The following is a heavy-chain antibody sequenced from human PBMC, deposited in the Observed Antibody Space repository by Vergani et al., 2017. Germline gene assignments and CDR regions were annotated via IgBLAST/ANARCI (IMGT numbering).Heavy chain of an antibody. CDR2: VNEPGNAD. Sequence: EVKLVESGGGLVQPGGSLRFSCEASGFPFSSFWMTWVRQAPGEGLEWVANVNEPGNADYYLDSVKGRFTISRDNGKNIVYLQMDGLTPEDTAIYYCVRENELSRWDWGQGTLVSVAS. CDR3: VRENELSRWD. J-gene: IGHJ4*02. V-gene: IGHV3-7*01. CDR1: GFPFSSFW. D-gene: IGHD4-23*01.